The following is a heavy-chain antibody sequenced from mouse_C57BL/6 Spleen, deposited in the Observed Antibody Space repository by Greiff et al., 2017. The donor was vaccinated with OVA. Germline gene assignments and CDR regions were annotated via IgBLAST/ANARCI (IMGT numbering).Heavy chain of an antibody. CDR3: ARWDDGYYPAY. CDR2: IYPRSGNT. J-gene: IGHJ3*01. V-gene: IGHV1-81*01. D-gene: IGHD2-3*01. Sequence: LQESGAELARPGASVKLSCKASGYTFTSYGISWVKQRTGQGLEWIGEIYPRSGNTYYNEKFKGKATLTADKSSSTAYMELRSLTSEDSAVYFCARWDDGYYPAYWGQGTLVTVSA. CDR1: GYTFTSYG.